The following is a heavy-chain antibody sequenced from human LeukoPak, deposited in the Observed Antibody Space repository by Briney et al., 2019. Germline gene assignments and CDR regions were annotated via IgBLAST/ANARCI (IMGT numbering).Heavy chain of an antibody. CDR3: ARAPGPTITRPNPRAPRAPAYGMDV. J-gene: IGHJ6*02. Sequence: GASVKVSCKASGYTFTSYYMHWVRQAPGQGLEWMGIINPSGGSTSYAQKFQGRVTMTRDTSTSTVYMELSSLRSEDTAVYYCARAPGPTITRPNPRAPRAPAYGMDVWGQGTTVTVSS. V-gene: IGHV1-46*01. D-gene: IGHD3-9*01. CDR1: GYTFTSYY. CDR2: INPSGGST.